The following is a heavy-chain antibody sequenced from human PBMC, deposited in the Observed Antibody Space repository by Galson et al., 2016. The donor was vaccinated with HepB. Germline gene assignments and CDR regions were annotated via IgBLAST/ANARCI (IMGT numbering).Heavy chain of an antibody. D-gene: IGHD3-10*01. CDR2: IYRGGSA. Sequence: SLRLSCAASGFSVSDNYMSWVRQAPGKGLEWVSVIYRGGSAYYAESVKGRFTISRDNSKNILNLQMNRLRAEDTAVYYCAREQHFGELLEGVDPWGQGTLVSVSS. J-gene: IGHJ5*02. CDR1: GFSVSDNY. CDR3: AREQHFGELLEGVDP. V-gene: IGHV3-53*01.